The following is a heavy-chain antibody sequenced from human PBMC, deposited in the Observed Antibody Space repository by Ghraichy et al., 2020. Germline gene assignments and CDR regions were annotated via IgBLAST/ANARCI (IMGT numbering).Heavy chain of an antibody. D-gene: IGHD3-9*01. CDR1: GYTFTSYA. CDR2: INAGNGNT. Sequence: ASVKVSCKASGYTFTSYAMHWVRQAPGQRLEWMGWINAGNGNTKYSQKFQGRVTITRDISTSTAYMALSSLRSEDQAVYYCARVSLYDILTGYYYDYWGQGTLVTVSS. CDR3: ARVSLYDILTGYYYDY. V-gene: IGHV1-3*01. J-gene: IGHJ4*02.